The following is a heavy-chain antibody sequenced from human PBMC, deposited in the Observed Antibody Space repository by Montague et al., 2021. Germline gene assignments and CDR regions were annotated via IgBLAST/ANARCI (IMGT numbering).Heavy chain of an antibody. V-gene: IGHV4-39*01. Sequence: SETLSLTCSVSGGSISRRPYYWAWIRQPPGKGLEWIATISYNGSHYSDSALKSPVTISVDTSKNQLSLRLTSATATDTAVYYCARLTFAIGDTPEVFDIWGQGTTVTVSS. CDR3: ARLTFAIGDTPEVFDI. D-gene: IGHD3/OR15-3a*01. J-gene: IGHJ3*02. CDR1: GGSISRRPYY. CDR2: ISYNGSH.